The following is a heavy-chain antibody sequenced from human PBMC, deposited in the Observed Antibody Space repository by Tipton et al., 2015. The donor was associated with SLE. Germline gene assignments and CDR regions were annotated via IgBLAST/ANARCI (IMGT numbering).Heavy chain of an antibody. CDR3: ASHGDYYYYYMGH. CDR1: GLTVSSNY. Sequence: QLVQSGGGLIQPGGSLRLSCAASGLTVSSNYMSWVRQAPGKGLVWVSRINSDGSSTSYADSVKGRFTISRDNARKTLYLQMNSLRAEDTAVYYCASHGDYYYYYMGHWGKGTTVTVSS. V-gene: IGHV3-74*02. J-gene: IGHJ6*03. D-gene: IGHD5-24*01. CDR2: INSDGSST.